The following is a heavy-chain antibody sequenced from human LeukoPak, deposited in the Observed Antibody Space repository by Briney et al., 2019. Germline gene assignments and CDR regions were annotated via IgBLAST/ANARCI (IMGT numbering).Heavy chain of an antibody. D-gene: IGHD2-2*01. CDR1: SASISSGSYY. CDR2: IYYRGST. Sequence: SETLSLTCTVSSASISSGSYYWGWIRQPQGKGLEWIASIYYRGSTYDNPSLKSRVTISLDTSKNQFSLKLSSVTAADAAVYYCARHAGDIVVVPAVNFDYWGQGTLVTVSS. J-gene: IGHJ4*02. V-gene: IGHV4-39*01. CDR3: ARHAGDIVVVPAVNFDY.